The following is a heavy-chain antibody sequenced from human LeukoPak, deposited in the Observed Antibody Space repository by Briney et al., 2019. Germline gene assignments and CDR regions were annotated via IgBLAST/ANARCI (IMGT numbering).Heavy chain of an antibody. D-gene: IGHD2-2*01. CDR2: ISSNSGSTI. V-gene: IGHV3-48*03. CDR1: GFTFSSYE. J-gene: IGHJ4*02. Sequence: GGSLRLSCAASGFTFSSYEMNWVRQAPGKGLEWVSYISSNSGSTIYYADSVKGRFTISRDNAKNSLYLQMNSLRAEDTAVYYCARRYCSSTSCLLDYWGQGTLVTVSS. CDR3: ARRYCSSTSCLLDY.